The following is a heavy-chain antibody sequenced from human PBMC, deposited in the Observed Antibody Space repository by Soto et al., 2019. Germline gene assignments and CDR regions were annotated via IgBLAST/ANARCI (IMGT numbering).Heavy chain of an antibody. CDR1: SGSISSCGYH. CDR2: IHYAGST. D-gene: IGHD6-13*01. J-gene: IGHJ5*02. Sequence: SETLSLTCTVSSGSISSCGYHWSWIRQHPGKGLELIGYIHYAGSTYYNPSLKSRLTISVDTSKNQFSLRLSSVTAADTAVYYCARGRAAGRGDWLYPWGQGTQVTVAS. CDR3: ARGRAAGRGDWLYP. V-gene: IGHV4-31*03.